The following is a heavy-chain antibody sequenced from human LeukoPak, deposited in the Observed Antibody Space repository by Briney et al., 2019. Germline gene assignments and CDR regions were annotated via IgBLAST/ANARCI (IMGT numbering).Heavy chain of an antibody. CDR2: ISDTGATT. D-gene: IGHD2-8*01. CDR1: GFTFSSYA. J-gene: IGHJ4*02. V-gene: IGHV3-23*01. CDR3: AKDTSIGRYCTNGVCSPFDY. Sequence: PGGSLRLSCAGSGFTFSSYAMSWVRQAPGKGLEWASAISDTGATTYDADSVKGRFTISRDNSRSTLYLQMNSLRAEDTALCYCAKDTSIGRYCTNGVCSPFDYWGQGTLVTVSS.